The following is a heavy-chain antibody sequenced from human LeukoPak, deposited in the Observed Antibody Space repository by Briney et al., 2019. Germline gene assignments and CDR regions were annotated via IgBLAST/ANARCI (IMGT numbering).Heavy chain of an antibody. Sequence: SETLSLTCTVSGGSTTDYFWSWIRQPAGKGLEWIGRIYSSGSTNYNASLKSRVTMSVDTSKNQFSLKLSSVTAADTAVYYCARVDDFWERSFDIWGQGTMVTVSS. CDR2: IYSSGST. J-gene: IGHJ3*02. D-gene: IGHD3-3*01. CDR1: GGSTTDYF. CDR3: ARVDDFWERSFDI. V-gene: IGHV4-4*07.